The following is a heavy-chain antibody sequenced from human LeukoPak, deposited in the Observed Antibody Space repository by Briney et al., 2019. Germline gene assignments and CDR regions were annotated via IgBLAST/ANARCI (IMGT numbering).Heavy chain of an antibody. CDR2: ISETTTYT. CDR3: ARAGYCSGGSCQPFDY. Sequence: GGSLRLSCEASGFTLSTYNMNWVRQAPGKGLEWVSSISETTTYTYYADSVKGRFTISRDNAKNSLYLQMNSLRAEDTAVYYCARAGYCSGGSCQPFDYWGQGTLVTVSS. D-gene: IGHD2-15*01. CDR1: GFTLSTYN. J-gene: IGHJ4*02. V-gene: IGHV3-21*01.